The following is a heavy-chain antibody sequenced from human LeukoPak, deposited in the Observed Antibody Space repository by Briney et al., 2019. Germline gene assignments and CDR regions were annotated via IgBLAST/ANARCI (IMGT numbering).Heavy chain of an antibody. D-gene: IGHD3-22*01. CDR2: IHYSGST. V-gene: IGHV4-39*01. Sequence: SETLSLTCTVSGGSISSSSFYWGWIRQPPGKGLEWIGSIHYSGSTYYNPVLKSRVTISVDTSKTQFSLKLSSVTAADTAVYYCARSLPAYYYDSSGSGAFDIRGQGTMVTVSS. CDR3: ARSLPAYYYDSSGSGAFDI. J-gene: IGHJ3*02. CDR1: GGSISSSSFY.